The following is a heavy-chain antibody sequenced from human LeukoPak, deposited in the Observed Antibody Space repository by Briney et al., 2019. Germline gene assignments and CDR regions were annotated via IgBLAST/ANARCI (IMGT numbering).Heavy chain of an antibody. CDR2: IYHSGST. CDR1: GGSISSGDYY. D-gene: IGHD2-8*01. J-gene: IGHJ5*02. V-gene: IGHV4-30-2*01. CDR3: ARGTNGVEPPPDWFDP. Sequence: SETLSLTCTVSGGSISSGDYYWSWIRQPPGKGLERIGYIYHSGSTYYNPSLKSRVTISVDRSKNQFSLKLSSVTAADTAVYYCARGTNGVEPPPDWFDPWGQGTLVTVSS.